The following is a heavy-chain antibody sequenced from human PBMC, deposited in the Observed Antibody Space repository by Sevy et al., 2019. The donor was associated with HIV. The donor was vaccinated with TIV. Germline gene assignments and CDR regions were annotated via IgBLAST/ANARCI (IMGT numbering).Heavy chain of an antibody. V-gene: IGHV3-7*01. CDR1: GFKFNSYW. Sequence: GGSLRLSCVASGFKFNSYWMLWVRQAPGKGLEWVANINQDATANFYVDSVRGRFIISRDNARNSVSLQMNILRVEDTALYYCVRAIATVDSFWGQGTLVTVSS. CDR3: VRAIATVDSF. D-gene: IGHD6-13*01. CDR2: INQDATAN. J-gene: IGHJ4*02.